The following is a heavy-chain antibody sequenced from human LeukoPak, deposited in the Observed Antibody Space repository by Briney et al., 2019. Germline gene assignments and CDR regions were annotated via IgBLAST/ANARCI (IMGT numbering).Heavy chain of an antibody. CDR2: INPNSGGT. J-gene: IGHJ6*02. CDR3: ARDPIAVAGYGMDV. D-gene: IGHD6-19*01. Sequence: ASVKVSCKASGYTFTGYYMHWVRQAPGQGLEWMGRINPNSGGTNYAQKFQGRVTMTRDTSISTAYVELSRLRSDDTAVYYCARDPIAVAGYGMDVWGQGTTVTVSS. CDR1: GYTFTGYY. V-gene: IGHV1-2*06.